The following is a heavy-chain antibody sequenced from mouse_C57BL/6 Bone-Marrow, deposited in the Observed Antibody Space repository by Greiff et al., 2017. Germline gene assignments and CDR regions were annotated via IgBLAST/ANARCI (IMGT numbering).Heavy chain of an antibody. J-gene: IGHJ1*03. V-gene: IGHV14-4*01. D-gene: IGHD1-1*01. CDR3: TTDYYGSHWYFDV. Sequence: EVQLQQSGAELVRPGASVKLSCTASGFNIKDDYMHWVKQRPEQGLEWIGWIDPENGDTEYASKFQGKATITVDTSSNTAYLQLSSLTSEDTAVYYCTTDYYGSHWYFDVWGTGTTVTVSS. CDR2: IDPENGDT. CDR1: GFNIKDDY.